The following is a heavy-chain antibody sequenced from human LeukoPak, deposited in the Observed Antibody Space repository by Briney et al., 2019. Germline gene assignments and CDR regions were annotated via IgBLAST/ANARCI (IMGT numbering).Heavy chain of an antibody. CDR1: GGTFSSYA. V-gene: IGHV1-69*13. J-gene: IGHJ6*02. CDR3: ADSNGIAVADDCYYYYGMDV. CDR2: IIPIFGTA. Sequence: SVKVSCKASGGTFSSYAISWVRQAPGQGLEWMGGIIPIFGTANYAQKFQGRVTITADESTSTAYMELSSLRSEDTAVYYCADSNGIAVADDCYYYYGMDVWGQGTTVTVSS. D-gene: IGHD6-19*01.